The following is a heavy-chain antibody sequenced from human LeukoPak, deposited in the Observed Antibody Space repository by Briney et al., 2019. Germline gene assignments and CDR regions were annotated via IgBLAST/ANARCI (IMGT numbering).Heavy chain of an antibody. CDR1: GFTFNSYG. CDR2: IRYDGSSK. V-gene: IGHV3-30*02. J-gene: IGHJ6*03. CDR3: AKGSGWEASYFYYYMDV. Sequence: GGSLRLSCAASGFTFNSYGIHWVRQAPGKGLEWVAFIRYDGSSKYYVDSVKGRFTISRDNSKNTLYLQMNSLRAEDTAVYFCAKGSGWEASYFYYYMDVWGKGSTVTISS. D-gene: IGHD1-26*01.